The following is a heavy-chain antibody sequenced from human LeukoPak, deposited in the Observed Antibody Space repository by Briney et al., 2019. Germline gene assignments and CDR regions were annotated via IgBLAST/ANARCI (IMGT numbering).Heavy chain of an antibody. CDR1: GFTFSSYE. Sequence: PGGSLRLSCAASGFTFSSYEMNWVRQAPGKGLEWVSSISSSSSYIYYADSVKGRFTISRDNAKNSLYLQMNSLRAEDTAVYYCAREGYYYDSSGYPGASFDIWGQGTMVTVSS. V-gene: IGHV3-21*01. J-gene: IGHJ3*02. CDR3: AREGYYYDSSGYPGASFDI. CDR2: ISSSSSYI. D-gene: IGHD3-22*01.